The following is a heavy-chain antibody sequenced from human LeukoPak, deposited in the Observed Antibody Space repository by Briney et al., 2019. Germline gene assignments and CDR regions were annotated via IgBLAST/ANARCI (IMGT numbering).Heavy chain of an antibody. CDR1: GYSISSGYY. Sequence: PSETLSLTCAVSGYSISSGYYWGWIRQPPGKGLGWIGSIYHSGSTCYNPSLKSRVTISVDTSKNQFSLKLSSVTAADTAVYYCARFLSGTGSSGYPDWGQGTLVTVSS. J-gene: IGHJ4*02. CDR2: IYHSGST. CDR3: ARFLSGTGSSGYPD. D-gene: IGHD3-22*01. V-gene: IGHV4-38-2*01.